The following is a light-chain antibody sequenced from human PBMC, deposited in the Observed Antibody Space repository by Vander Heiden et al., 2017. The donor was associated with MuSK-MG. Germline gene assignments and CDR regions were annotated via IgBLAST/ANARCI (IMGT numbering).Light chain of an antibody. J-gene: IGKJ2*01. Sequence: EIVLTQSPGTLSLSPGERATLSCRASQSVSSSYLAWYQQKPGQATRLLIYDASSRATGIPDRFSDSGSGTDFTLTISRLEPEDFAVYYCQQDGSSPYTFGQGTKMEIK. CDR3: QQDGSSPYT. CDR2: DAS. V-gene: IGKV3-20*01. CDR1: QSVSSSY.